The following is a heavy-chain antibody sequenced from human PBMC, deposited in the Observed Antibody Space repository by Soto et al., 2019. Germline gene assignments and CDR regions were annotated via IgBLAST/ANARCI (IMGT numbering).Heavy chain of an antibody. CDR1: GDSISSSSYY. Sequence: QLQLQESGPGLVKPSETLSLTCTVSGDSISSSSYYWGWFRQPPGKGLEWSGNIYYSGTAYYTPCLERRVAISVDTSKNQFSLKLSSVTAADTAVFYCARLSRRASVPGDYWGQGTLVTVSS. CDR3: ARLSRRASVPGDY. D-gene: IGHD6-19*01. CDR2: IYYSGTA. V-gene: IGHV4-39*01. J-gene: IGHJ4*02.